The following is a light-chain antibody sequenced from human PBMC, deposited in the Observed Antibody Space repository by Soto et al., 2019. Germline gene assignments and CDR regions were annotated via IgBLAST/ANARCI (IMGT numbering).Light chain of an antibody. Sequence: ELVMTQSPATLSVSPGQRAKLSCRASQSVSGNLVSYHQKPRQAASVLLSGASTRAASSPGRFSGSGAGTNFSLTISSLQSEDFSVYYCQQYNNWSPITFGQGTKLEIK. CDR2: GAS. CDR1: QSVSGN. CDR3: QQYNNWSPIT. V-gene: IGKV3-15*01. J-gene: IGKJ5*01.